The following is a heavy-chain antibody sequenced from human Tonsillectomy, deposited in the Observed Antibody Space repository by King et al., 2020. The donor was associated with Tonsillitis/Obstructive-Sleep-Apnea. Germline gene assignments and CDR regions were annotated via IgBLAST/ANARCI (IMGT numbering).Heavy chain of an antibody. D-gene: IGHD4-17*01. CDR3: AHPRGYGDFRDAFDF. Sequence: VQLVQSGAEVKKSGFSVKVSCKASGGTFISAAISWVRQAPGQGLEWMGGMIPSFGTTKYAQKFQGRVTITADESTSTAYMELNSLRSEDTAVYYCAHPRGYGDFRDAFDFWGQGTMVTVSS. V-gene: IGHV1-69*01. J-gene: IGHJ3*01. CDR1: GGTFISAA. CDR2: MIPSFGTT.